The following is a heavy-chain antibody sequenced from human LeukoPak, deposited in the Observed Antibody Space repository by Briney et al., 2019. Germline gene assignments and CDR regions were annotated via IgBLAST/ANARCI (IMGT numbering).Heavy chain of an antibody. D-gene: IGHD2-21*02. J-gene: IGHJ4*02. CDR1: GFTFSSYG. CDR3: AKSPIVVVTAIPYYFDY. Sequence: GGSLRLSCAASGFTFSSYGMHWVRQAPGKGLEWVAVISYDGSNKYYADSVKDRFTISRDNSKNTLYLQMNSLRAEDTAVYYCAKSPIVVVTAIPYYFDYWGQGTLVTVSS. CDR2: ISYDGSNK. V-gene: IGHV3-30*18.